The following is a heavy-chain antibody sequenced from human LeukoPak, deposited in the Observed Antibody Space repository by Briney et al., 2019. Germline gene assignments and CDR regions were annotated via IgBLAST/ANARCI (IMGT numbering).Heavy chain of an antibody. CDR3: ARGVEPLAANTLAY. D-gene: IGHD1-14*01. V-gene: IGHV3-53*01. Sequence: GGSLSFSCAASGLTVSSNNMSWVRQAPGKGLEWVSVIYSGGSTYYADSVKGRFTISRDNSKNTLYLQMNSLRAEDTAVYYCARGVEPLAANTLAYWGQGTLVTVSS. CDR1: GLTVSSNN. J-gene: IGHJ4*02. CDR2: IYSGGST.